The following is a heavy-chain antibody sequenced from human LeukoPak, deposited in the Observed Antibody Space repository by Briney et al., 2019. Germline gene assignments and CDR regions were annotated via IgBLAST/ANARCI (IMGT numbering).Heavy chain of an antibody. Sequence: ASVKVSCKASGYTFTGYYIHWVRQAPGQGLEWMGWINPNSGGTNYAQKFQGRVTMTRDTSISTAYMELSRLRSDDTAVYYCAREGELPDLLAAAEILFWGQGTLVTVSS. CDR2: INPNSGGT. CDR3: AREGELPDLLAAAEILF. V-gene: IGHV1-2*02. J-gene: IGHJ4*02. CDR1: GYTFTGYY. D-gene: IGHD6-13*01.